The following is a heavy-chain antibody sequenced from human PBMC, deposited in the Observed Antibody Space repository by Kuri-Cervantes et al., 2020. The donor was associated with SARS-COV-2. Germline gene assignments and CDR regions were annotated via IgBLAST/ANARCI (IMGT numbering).Heavy chain of an antibody. CDR3: ARALANFWSGSDWNFDL. V-gene: IGHV4-61*02. J-gene: IGHJ2*01. Sequence: SETLSLTCTVSGGSIISSSYYWSWIRQPAGKGLEWIGRLYTSGSTNYNPSLKSRVTMSVDTSKNQFSLKLSSVTAADTAVYYCARALANFWSGSDWNFDLWGRGTLVTVSS. D-gene: IGHD3-3*01. CDR2: LYTSGST. CDR1: GGSIISSSYY.